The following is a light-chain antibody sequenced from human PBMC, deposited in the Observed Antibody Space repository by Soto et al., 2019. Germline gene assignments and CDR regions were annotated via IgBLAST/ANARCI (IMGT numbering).Light chain of an antibody. J-gene: IGLJ1*01. CDR1: SSDFYGYNY. Sequence: QSVLTQPASVSGSPGQSITISCTGTSSDFYGYNYVSWYQQLPGKAPKLLIYEVTSRPSGGSNRFSGSKSGNTASLTISGLLAEDEADYYCSSYTSGSTLYVFGTGTKVTVL. CDR2: EVT. CDR3: SSYTSGSTLYV. V-gene: IGLV2-14*01.